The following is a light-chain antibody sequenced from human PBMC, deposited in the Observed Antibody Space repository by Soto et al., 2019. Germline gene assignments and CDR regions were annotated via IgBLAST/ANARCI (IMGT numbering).Light chain of an antibody. CDR1: SNDIGAYNY. Sequence: QSALTQPASVSGSPGQSITISCTGTSNDIGAYNYVSWYQQSPDKAPKLLIYDVNNRPSVVSTRFSGSKSGNTASLTISGLQAEDEADYYCSSYTKTSTLVVFGGGTKLTVL. CDR2: DVN. CDR3: SSYTKTSTLVV. V-gene: IGLV2-14*01. J-gene: IGLJ3*02.